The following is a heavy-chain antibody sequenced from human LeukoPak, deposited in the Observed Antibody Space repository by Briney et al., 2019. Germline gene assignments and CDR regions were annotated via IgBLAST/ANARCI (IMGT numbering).Heavy chain of an antibody. CDR3: ARTPGYSYGFDY. CDR2: IYYSGST. V-gene: IGHV4-30-4*08. D-gene: IGHD5-18*01. CDR1: GGSISSGDCY. J-gene: IGHJ4*02. Sequence: SETLSLTCTVSGGSISSGDCYWSWIRQPPGKGLEWIGYIYYSGSTYYNPSLKSRVTISVDTSKNQFSLKLSSETAADTAVYYCARTPGYSYGFDYWGQGTLVTVSS.